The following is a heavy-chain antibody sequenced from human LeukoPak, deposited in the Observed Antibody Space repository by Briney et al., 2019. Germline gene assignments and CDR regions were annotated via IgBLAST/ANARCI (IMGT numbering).Heavy chain of an antibody. D-gene: IGHD3-22*01. CDR2: ISAYNGNT. Sequence: GASVKVSCKASGYTFTSYGISWVRQAPGQGLEWMGWISAYNGNTNYAQKLQGRVTMTTDTSTSTAYMELRSLRSDDTAVYYCARGHGGSGYYRMRDEYFQHWGQGTLVTVPS. V-gene: IGHV1-18*01. CDR3: ARGHGGSGYYRMRDEYFQH. CDR1: GYTFTSYG. J-gene: IGHJ1*01.